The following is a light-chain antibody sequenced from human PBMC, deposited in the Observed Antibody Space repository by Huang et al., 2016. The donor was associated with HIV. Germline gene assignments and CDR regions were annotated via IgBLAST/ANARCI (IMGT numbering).Light chain of an antibody. Sequence: DIQITQSPSTLSASVGDRVSITCRATETIGKWLAWYQQKPGTAPKLLISEASTLQGGVPSRFSGSGSGTEFTLTISSLQPDDFATDYCQQYYSLWTFGQGTRVEVK. J-gene: IGKJ1*01. CDR1: ETIGKW. V-gene: IGKV1-5*03. CDR2: EAS. CDR3: QQYYSLWT.